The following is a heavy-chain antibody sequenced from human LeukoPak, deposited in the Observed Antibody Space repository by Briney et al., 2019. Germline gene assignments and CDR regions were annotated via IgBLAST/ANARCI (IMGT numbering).Heavy chain of an antibody. CDR1: GYTFTGYY. Sequence: ASVKVSCKASGYTFTGYYMHWVRQAPGQGPEWMGWINPNSGGTNYAQKFQGRVTMTRDTSISTAYMELSGLRSDDTAVYYCARTTIFGVVTPDYWGQGTLVTVSS. V-gene: IGHV1-2*02. CDR2: INPNSGGT. J-gene: IGHJ4*02. D-gene: IGHD3-3*01. CDR3: ARTTIFGVVTPDY.